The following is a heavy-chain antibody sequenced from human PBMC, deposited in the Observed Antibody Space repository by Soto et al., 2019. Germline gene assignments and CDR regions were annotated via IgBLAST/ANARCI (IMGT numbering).Heavy chain of an antibody. J-gene: IGHJ6*04. V-gene: IGHV3-23*01. Sequence: GGSLRLSCAASGFTFSSYAMSWVRQAPGKGLEWVSAISGSGGSTYYADSVKGRFTISRDNSKNTLYLEMNSLRAEDTAVYYWAKDRYVGEPLGLKEVWGKGTTVTVSS. D-gene: IGHD6-13*01. CDR1: GFTFSSYA. CDR3: AKDRYVGEPLGLKEV. CDR2: ISGSGGST.